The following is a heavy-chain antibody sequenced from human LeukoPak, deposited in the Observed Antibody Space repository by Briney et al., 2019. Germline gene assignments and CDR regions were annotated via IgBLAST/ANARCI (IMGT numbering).Heavy chain of an antibody. D-gene: IGHD4-17*01. CDR2: INPSGGST. Sequence: ASVKVSCKASGYTFTNYYMHWVRQAPGQGLEWMGIINPSGGSTSYAQKFQGRVTMTRDMSTSTVYMELSSLRSEDTAVYYCARGSTVTTPWWYFDLWGRGTLVTVSS. V-gene: IGHV1-46*01. CDR1: GYTFTNYY. J-gene: IGHJ2*01. CDR3: ARGSTVTTPWWYFDL.